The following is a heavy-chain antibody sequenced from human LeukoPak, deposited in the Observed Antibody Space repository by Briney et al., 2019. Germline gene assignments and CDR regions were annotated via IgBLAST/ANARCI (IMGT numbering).Heavy chain of an antibody. V-gene: IGHV3-7*01. Sequence: GGSLRLSCAASGFTFSIYAMSWVRQAPGKGLEWVANIKQDGSEKYYVDSVKGRFTISRDNAKNSLYLQMNSLRAEDTAVYYCARNTHDFWSGYLDYWGQGTLVTVSS. J-gene: IGHJ4*02. CDR2: IKQDGSEK. D-gene: IGHD3-3*01. CDR3: ARNTHDFWSGYLDY. CDR1: GFTFSIYA.